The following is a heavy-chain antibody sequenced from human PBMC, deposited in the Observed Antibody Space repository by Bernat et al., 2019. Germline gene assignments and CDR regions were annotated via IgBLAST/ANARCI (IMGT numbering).Heavy chain of an antibody. D-gene: IGHD7-27*01. V-gene: IGHV1-18*01. CDR2: ISAYNGNT. J-gene: IGHJ4*02. Sequence: QVQLVQSGAEVKKPGSSVKVSCKASGGTFSSYAISWVRQAPGQGLEWMGWISAYNGNTNYAQKLQGRVTMTTDTSASTAYMGVRSLRSDDTAVYYCARGKLGGAPFDYWGQGTLVTVSS. CDR3: ARGKLGGAPFDY. CDR1: GGTFSSYA.